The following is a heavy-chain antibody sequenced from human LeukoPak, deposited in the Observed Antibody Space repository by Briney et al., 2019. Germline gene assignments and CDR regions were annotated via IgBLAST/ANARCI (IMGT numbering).Heavy chain of an antibody. CDR3: AKDSNTGGYSFGS. Sequence: GGSLRLSCAASGFTFSSYAMSWVRQAPGKGLEWVSLISWDGGITYYADSVWGRFTISRDNSKNSLSLEMNSLRTEDTALYYCAKDSNTGGYSFGSWGQGTLVTVSS. CDR1: GFTFSSYA. J-gene: IGHJ4*02. CDR2: ISWDGGIT. V-gene: IGHV3-43*02. D-gene: IGHD5-12*01.